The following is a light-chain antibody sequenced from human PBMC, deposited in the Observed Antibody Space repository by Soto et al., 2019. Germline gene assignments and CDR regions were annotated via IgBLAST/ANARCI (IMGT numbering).Light chain of an antibody. CDR2: SNT. V-gene: IGLV1-44*01. CDR1: SSNIGSNT. Sequence: QSVLTQPPSASGTPGQRVTISCSGSSSNIGSNTVNWYQQLPGTAPKLLIYSNTQRPSGVPDRFSGSKSGTSASLAISGLQSEDEADYYCAAWDDSLNVLYVFGTGTQLTVL. CDR3: AAWDDSLNVLYV. J-gene: IGLJ1*01.